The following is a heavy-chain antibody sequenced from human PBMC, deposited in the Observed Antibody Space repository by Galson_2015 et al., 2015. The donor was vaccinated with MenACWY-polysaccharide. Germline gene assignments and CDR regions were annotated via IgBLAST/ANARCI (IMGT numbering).Heavy chain of an antibody. V-gene: IGHV1-46*03. CDR2: INPSGGST. J-gene: IGHJ5*02. CDR3: ARDFVVTAITNWFDP. D-gene: IGHD2-21*02. CDR1: GYTFTSYY. Sequence: SVKVSCKASGYTFTSYYMHWVRQAPGQGLEWMGIINPSGGSTSYAQKFQGRVTMTRDTSTSTVYMELSSLRSEDTAVYYCARDFVVTAITNWFDPWGQGTLVTVSS.